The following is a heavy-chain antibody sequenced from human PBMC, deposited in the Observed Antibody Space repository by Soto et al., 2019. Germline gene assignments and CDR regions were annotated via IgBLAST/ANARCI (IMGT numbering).Heavy chain of an antibody. CDR3: AKSRQIYYYNGTDV. CDR2: ISGSGGST. V-gene: IGHV3-23*01. D-gene: IGHD6-13*01. CDR1: GFTFSSYA. Sequence: EVQLLESGGGLVQPGGSLRLSCAASGFTFSSYAMSWVRQAPGKGLEWGSAISGSGGSTYDAHSVKGRFTISRDNSNNTRYLQKNRRRPDHTAVYYCAKSRQIYYYNGTDVWGRGTTVTVSS. J-gene: IGHJ6*04.